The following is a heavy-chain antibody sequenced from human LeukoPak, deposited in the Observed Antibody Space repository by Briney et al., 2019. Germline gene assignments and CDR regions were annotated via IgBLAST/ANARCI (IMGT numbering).Heavy chain of an antibody. CDR3: ARVEIGSGTYYRYYYYMDV. J-gene: IGHJ6*03. CDR2: IYTSGST. D-gene: IGHD3-10*01. Sequence: SETLSLTCTVSGGSISSYYWSWIRQPPGKGLEWIGYIYTSGSTNYNPSLKSRVTISVDTSKNQFSLKLSSVTAADTAVYYCARVEIGSGTYYRYYYYMDVWGKGTTVTVSS. V-gene: IGHV4-4*09. CDR1: GGSISSYY.